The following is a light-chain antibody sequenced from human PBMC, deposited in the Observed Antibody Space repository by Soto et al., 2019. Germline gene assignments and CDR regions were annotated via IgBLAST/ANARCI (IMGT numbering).Light chain of an antibody. CDR2: EVS. Sequence: QSALTQPPSASGSPGQSVTISCAGTSSDVGGYNYVSWYKQYPGKVPKLMIYEVSERPSGVPDRFSGSKSGNTAFLTVSGLQAEDEADYYCLSYADTAYVFGTGTKLTVL. CDR1: SSDVGGYNY. CDR3: LSYADTAYV. V-gene: IGLV2-8*01. J-gene: IGLJ1*01.